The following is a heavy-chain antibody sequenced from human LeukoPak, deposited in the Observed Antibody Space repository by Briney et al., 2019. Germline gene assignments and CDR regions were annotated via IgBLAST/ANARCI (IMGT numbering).Heavy chain of an antibody. CDR3: ARVAELADFDY. D-gene: IGHD1-26*01. V-gene: IGHV4-34*01. J-gene: IGHJ4*02. Sequence: TETLSLTCAVYGGSFSGYYWSWIRQPPGKGLEWIGEINHSGSTNYNPSLKSRVTISVDTSKNQFSLKLSSVTAADTAVYYCARVAELADFDYWGQGTLVTVSS. CDR2: INHSGST. CDR1: GGSFSGYY.